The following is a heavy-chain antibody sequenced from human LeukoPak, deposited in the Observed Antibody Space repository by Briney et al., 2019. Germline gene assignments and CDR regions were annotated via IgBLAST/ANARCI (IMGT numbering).Heavy chain of an antibody. D-gene: IGHD4-17*01. CDR3: ARALFTVTSPFDY. CDR1: GYTFTSYY. J-gene: IGHJ4*02. CDR2: INPSGGST. Sequence: ASVKVSCKASGYTFTSYYMHWVRQAPGQGLEWMGIINPSGGSTNYAQKFQGRVTMTSDTSTSTVYMELSSLRSEDTAVYYCARALFTVTSPFDYWGQGTLVTVSS. V-gene: IGHV1-46*01.